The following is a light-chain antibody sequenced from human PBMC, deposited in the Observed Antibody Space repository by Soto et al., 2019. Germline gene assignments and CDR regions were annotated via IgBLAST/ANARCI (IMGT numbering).Light chain of an antibody. CDR1: QSVYNSY. J-gene: IGKJ2*01. CDR2: GAS. Sequence: EIVLTQSPGTLSLSPGERATLSCRASQSVYNSYLAWYQQKPGQAPRLLINGASHRATGIPDRFSGSGSGTDFTLTISRLEPEDFAVYYCQQYGSPPHTFGQGTKLEIK. V-gene: IGKV3-20*01. CDR3: QQYGSPPHT.